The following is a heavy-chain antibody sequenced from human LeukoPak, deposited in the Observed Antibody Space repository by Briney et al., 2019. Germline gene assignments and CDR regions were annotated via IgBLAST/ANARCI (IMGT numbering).Heavy chain of an antibody. J-gene: IGHJ4*02. V-gene: IGHV6-1*01. CDR1: GDSVSSNSAA. D-gene: IGHD1-26*01. CDR2: TYYRSKWYN. Sequence: SQTLSLTCAISGDSVSSNSAAWPWIRQSPSRGLEWLGRTYYRSKWYNDYAVSLKSRITINPDTSKNQFSLQMNSVTPEDTAVYYCARASGTYPFDYWGQGTLVTVSS. CDR3: ARASGTYPFDY.